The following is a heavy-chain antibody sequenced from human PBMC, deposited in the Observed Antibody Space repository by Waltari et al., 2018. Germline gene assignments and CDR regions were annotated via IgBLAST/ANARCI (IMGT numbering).Heavy chain of an antibody. CDR2: IYHGGST. V-gene: IGHV4-34*01. J-gene: IGHJ6*02. Sequence: QVHLQQSGAGLLRPSQTLSLTCTVYGGSSSAFYWSWIRQAPGKGLEWLGEIYHGGSTNYNPSLKSRVTISVDSSKNQFTLRLTAVTAADTAVYYCAGEKARYGFDVWGQGTTVTVSS. CDR1: GGSSSAFY. CDR3: AGEKARYGFDV.